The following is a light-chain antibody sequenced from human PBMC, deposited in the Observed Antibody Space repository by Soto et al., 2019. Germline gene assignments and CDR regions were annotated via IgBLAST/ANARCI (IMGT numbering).Light chain of an antibody. Sequence: SYELTQPPSVSVSPGQTARITCSGDALPKQYAYWYQQKPGQAPVLVIYKDSERPSGIPERFSGSSSGTTVTLTISGVQAEDEDEYHCQSADSSATYNYVFGNATKFTV. J-gene: IGLJ1*01. CDR2: KDS. CDR1: ALPKQY. V-gene: IGLV3-25*02. CDR3: QSADSSATYNYV.